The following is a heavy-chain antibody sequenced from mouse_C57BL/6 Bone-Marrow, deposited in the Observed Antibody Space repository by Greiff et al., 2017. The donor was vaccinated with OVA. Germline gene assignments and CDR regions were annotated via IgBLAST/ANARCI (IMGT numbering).Heavy chain of an antibody. Sequence: EVMLVESEGGLVQPGSSMKLSCTASGFTFSDYYMAWVRQVPEKGLEWVANINYDGSSTYYLDSLKSRFIISRDNAKNILYLQMSSLKSEDTATYYCARDGVGGAMDYWGQGTSVTVSS. CDR3: ARDGVGGAMDY. V-gene: IGHV5-16*01. CDR1: GFTFSDYY. J-gene: IGHJ4*01. D-gene: IGHD1-1*02. CDR2: INYDGSST.